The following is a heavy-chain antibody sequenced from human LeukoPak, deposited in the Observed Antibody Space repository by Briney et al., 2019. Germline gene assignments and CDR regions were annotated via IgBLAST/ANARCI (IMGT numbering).Heavy chain of an antibody. CDR2: ISSSGTLT. V-gene: IGHV3-48*03. CDR3: ARDGTPIHSSGWVYMDV. J-gene: IGHJ6*04. Sequence: GGSLRLSCAASGFTFSSYEMNWVRQAPGKGLEWISYISSSGTLTHYADSVEGRFNISRDNAKNSLYLQMKSLRAEDTAVYYCARDGTPIHSSGWVYMDVWGKGTTVTISS. D-gene: IGHD6-25*01. CDR1: GFTFSSYE.